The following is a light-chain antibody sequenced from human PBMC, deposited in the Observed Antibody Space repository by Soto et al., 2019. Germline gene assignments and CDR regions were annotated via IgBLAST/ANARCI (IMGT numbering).Light chain of an antibody. V-gene: IGLV1-44*01. CDR2: TNN. J-gene: IGLJ2*01. Sequence: QSVLTQPPSVSGTPGHKVSISCSGSTSNLGGNTVNWYQQLPGTAPKLLIYTNNQRPSGVPDRFSGSKSGTSASLAISGLRSEDEDDFYCAALDDSLNAVVFGGGTKLTVL. CDR1: TSNLGGNT. CDR3: AALDDSLNAVV.